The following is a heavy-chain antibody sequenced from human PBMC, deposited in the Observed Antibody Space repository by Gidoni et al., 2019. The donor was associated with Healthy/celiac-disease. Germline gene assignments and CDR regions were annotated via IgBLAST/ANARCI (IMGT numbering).Heavy chain of an antibody. CDR1: GGSISSGGYY. D-gene: IGHD3-16*01. CDR2: IYYSGST. V-gene: IGHV4-31*03. CDR3: ARDVGLRPGARFDY. J-gene: IGHJ4*02. Sequence: QVQLQESGPGLVKPSQTLSLTCTVSGGSISSGGYYWGWIRQHPGKGLEWIGYIYYSGSTYYNPSLKSRVTISVDTSKNQFSLKLSSVTAADTAVYYCARDVGLRPGARFDYWGQGTLVTVSS.